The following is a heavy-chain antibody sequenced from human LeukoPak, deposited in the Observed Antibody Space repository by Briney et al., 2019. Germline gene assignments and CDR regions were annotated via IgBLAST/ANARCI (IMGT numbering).Heavy chain of an antibody. CDR2: IIPLFGIV. J-gene: IGHJ6*02. CDR3: ARIPSGDVDTAMVMYYHYGMDV. CDR1: GGTFSSHT. V-gene: IGHV1-69*02. Sequence: SVKVSCKASGGTFSSHTISWVRQAPEQGLEWMGRIIPLFGIVNYAQKFQDRVTITADKSTSTAYMEVSSLRSEDTAVYYCARIPSGDVDTAMVMYYHYGMDVWGQGTKVTVSS. D-gene: IGHD5-18*01.